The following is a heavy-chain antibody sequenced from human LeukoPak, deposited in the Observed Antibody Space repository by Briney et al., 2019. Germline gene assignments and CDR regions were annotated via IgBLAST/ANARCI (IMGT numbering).Heavy chain of an antibody. CDR2: IYPGDSDT. J-gene: IGHJ4*02. CDR1: GYSFTSYW. V-gene: IGHV5-51*01. CDR3: ARRTYCGGDCYSNFDY. D-gene: IGHD2-21*02. Sequence: GASLQISCKGSGYSFTSYWIGWVRQLPGKGLEWMGIIYPGDSDTRYSPSFQGQVTISADKSISTAYLQWSSLKASDTAMYYCARRTYCGGDCYSNFDYWGQGTLVTVSS.